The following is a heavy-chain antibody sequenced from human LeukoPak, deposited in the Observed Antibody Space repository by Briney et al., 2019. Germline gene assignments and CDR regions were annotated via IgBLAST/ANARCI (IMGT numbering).Heavy chain of an antibody. CDR1: GGSISSYY. V-gene: IGHV4-59*12. CDR2: IYYSGTT. CDR3: ASSSGYTDY. D-gene: IGHD3-22*01. Sequence: KPSETLSLTCTVSGGSISSYYWNWIRQPPGKGLEWIGFIYYSGTTNYNPSLKSRVTISVDTSKNQFSLKLSSVTAADTAVYYCASSSGYTDYWGQGTLVTVSS. J-gene: IGHJ4*02.